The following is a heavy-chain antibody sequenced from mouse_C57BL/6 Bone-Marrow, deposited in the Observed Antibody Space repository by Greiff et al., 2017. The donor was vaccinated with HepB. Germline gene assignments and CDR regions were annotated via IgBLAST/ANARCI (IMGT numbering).Heavy chain of an antibody. D-gene: IGHD1-1*01. CDR2: ISSGGSYT. Sequence: EVHLVESGGDLVKPGGSLKLSCAASGFTFSSYGMSWVRQTSDKRLEWVATISSGGSYTYYPDSVKGRFTISRDNDKNTLYLQMSGVKSEDTAMYYCARQGYYGSSAWFAYWGQGTLVTVSA. V-gene: IGHV5-6*01. CDR3: ARQGYYGSSAWFAY. CDR1: GFTFSSYG. J-gene: IGHJ3*01.